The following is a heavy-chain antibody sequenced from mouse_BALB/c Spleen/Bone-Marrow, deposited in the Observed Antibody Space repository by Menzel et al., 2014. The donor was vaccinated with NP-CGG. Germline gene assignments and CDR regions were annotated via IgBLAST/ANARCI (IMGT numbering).Heavy chain of an antibody. CDR1: GFNIKDTY. J-gene: IGHJ3*01. V-gene: IGHV14-3*02. Sequence: VQLQQSGAELVKPGASVKLSCTASGFNIKDTYMHWVKQRPEQGLEWIGRIDPANGDIIYDPKFQGRYTITADTASNTAYLQLSRLTSEDTAVYYCARGGSYGWFAYWGQGTLVTVSA. CDR3: ARGGSYGWFAY. D-gene: IGHD1-1*02. CDR2: IDPANGDI.